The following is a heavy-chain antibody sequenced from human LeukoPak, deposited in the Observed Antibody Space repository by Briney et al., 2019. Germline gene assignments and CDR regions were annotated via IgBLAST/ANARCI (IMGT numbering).Heavy chain of an antibody. CDR2: IYYSGST. Sequence: PSETLSLICTVSGGSISDYYWSWIRQPPGKGLEWIGYIYYSGSTNYNPSLKSRVTISVDTSKNQFSLKLSSVTAADTAVYYCARHYGSGRPYFDYWGQGTLVTVSS. D-gene: IGHD3-10*01. CDR3: ARHYGSGRPYFDY. J-gene: IGHJ4*02. V-gene: IGHV4-59*08. CDR1: GGSISDYY.